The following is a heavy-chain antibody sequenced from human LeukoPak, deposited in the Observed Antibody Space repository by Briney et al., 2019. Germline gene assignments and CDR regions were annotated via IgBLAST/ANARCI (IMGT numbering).Heavy chain of an antibody. CDR1: GSTATNDS. CDR3: VKEDTAMVSNSYSTP. D-gene: IGHD5-18*01. J-gene: IGHJ2*01. Sequence: GRSLSLSFTASGSTATNDSMHWGRQAPGKGPEWVAVIAYDGSQQYYADSVKGRFSISRDDSKNTIYLQMNSLRAEDTAVYYCVKEDTAMVSNSYSTPGGRGTLVTVSS. CDR2: IAYDGSQQ. V-gene: IGHV3-30*18.